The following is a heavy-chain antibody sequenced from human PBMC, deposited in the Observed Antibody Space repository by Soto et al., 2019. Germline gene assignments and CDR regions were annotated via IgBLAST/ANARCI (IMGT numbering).Heavy chain of an antibody. D-gene: IGHD2-8*02. CDR2: INHSGST. J-gene: IGHJ4*02. CDR1: GGSFSGYY. CDR3: ARDKITGLFDY. Sequence: QVQLQQWGAGLLKPSETLSLTCAVYGGSFSGYYWTWIRQPPGTGLEWIGEINHSGSTNYNPSLKSRVTISVDTSKTQFSLKLTSVTAADTAVYYCARDKITGLFDYSRQGTLVTVSS. V-gene: IGHV4-34*01.